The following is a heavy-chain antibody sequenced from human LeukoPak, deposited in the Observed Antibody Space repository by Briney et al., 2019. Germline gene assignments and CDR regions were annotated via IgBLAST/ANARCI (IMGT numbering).Heavy chain of an antibody. D-gene: IGHD3-10*01. CDR2: INTNTGNP. CDR3: ARDYGSGSYYTPNYYYYYMDV. Sequence: GASVKVSCKASGYTFTSYDINWVRQATGQGLEWMGWINTNTGNPTYAQGFTGRFVFSLDTSVSTAYLQISSLKAEDTAVYYCARDYGSGSYYTPNYYYYYMDVWGKGTTVTVSS. V-gene: IGHV7-4-1*02. J-gene: IGHJ6*03. CDR1: GYTFTSYD.